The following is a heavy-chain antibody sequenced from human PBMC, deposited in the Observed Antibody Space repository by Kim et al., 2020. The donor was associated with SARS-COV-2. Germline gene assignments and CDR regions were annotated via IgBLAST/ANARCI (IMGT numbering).Heavy chain of an antibody. D-gene: IGHD1-26*01. J-gene: IGHJ3*02. V-gene: IGHV3-30*04. CDR3: ARERWELLKARDRDAFDI. Sequence: GGSLRLSCAASGFTFSSYAMHWVRQAPGKGLEWVAVISYDGSNKYYADSVKGRFTISRDNSKNTLYLQMNSLRAEDTAVYYCARERWELLKARDRDAFDIWGEGTMVTVSS. CDR1: GFTFSSYA. CDR2: ISYDGSNK.